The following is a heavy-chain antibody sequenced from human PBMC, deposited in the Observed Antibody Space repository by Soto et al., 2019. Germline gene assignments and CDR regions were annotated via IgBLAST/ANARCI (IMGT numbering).Heavy chain of an antibody. CDR1: GGSFSGYY. J-gene: IGHJ6*02. CDR3: ARVSSSYRYGIYRYYYGMDV. V-gene: IGHV4-34*01. CDR2: INHSGST. Sequence: SETLSLTCAVYGGSFSGYYWSWIRKPPGRGLEWIGEINHSGSTNYNPYLKSRATISVATSKNRLSLKLSSVTAADTAVYCCARVSSSYRYGIYRYYYGMDVWGQGTTVTVSS. D-gene: IGHD5-18*01.